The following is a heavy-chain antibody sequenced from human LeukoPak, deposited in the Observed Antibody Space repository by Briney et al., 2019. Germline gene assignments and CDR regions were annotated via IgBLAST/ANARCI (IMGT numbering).Heavy chain of an antibody. CDR1: GGSISSSSYY. Sequence: SETLSLTCTVSGGSISSSSYYWGWIRQPPGKGLEWIGSIYYSGSTYYNPSLKSRVTISVDTSKNQFSLKLSSVTAADTAVYYCARGTAVAGTSEAFDIWGQGTMVTVSS. CDR2: IYYSGST. D-gene: IGHD6-19*01. CDR3: ARGTAVAGTSEAFDI. V-gene: IGHV4-39*07. J-gene: IGHJ3*02.